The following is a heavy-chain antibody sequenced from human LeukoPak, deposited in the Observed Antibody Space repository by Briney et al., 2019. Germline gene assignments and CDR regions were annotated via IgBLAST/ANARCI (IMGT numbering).Heavy chain of an antibody. CDR3: ARARRRWRTGDPNWFDP. D-gene: IGHD5-24*01. CDR1: GGSFSGYY. Sequence: SQTLSLTCAVYGGSFSGYYWSWIRQPPGKGLEWIGEINHSGSTNYNPSLKSRVTISVDTSKNQFSLKLSSVTAADTAVYYCARARRRWRTGDPNWFDPWGQGTLVTVSS. J-gene: IGHJ5*02. CDR2: INHSGST. V-gene: IGHV4-34*01.